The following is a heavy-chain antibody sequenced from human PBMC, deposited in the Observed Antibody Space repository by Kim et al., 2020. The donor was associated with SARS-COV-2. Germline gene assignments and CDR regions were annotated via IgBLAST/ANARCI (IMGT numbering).Heavy chain of an antibody. V-gene: IGHV3-23*01. CDR1: GFTFRSYG. D-gene: IGHD3-10*01. CDR2: ISRGGGTC. J-gene: IGHJ4*02. Sequence: GGSLRLSCAASGFTFRSYGMPWVRQAPGKGLEWVSTISRGGGTCYYLASVTGRCTISRDDSNNILYLQMNSMRVDDTAIYYCAQDVAYYGSAFDSCGQGILVAVSS. CDR3: AQDVAYYGSAFDS.